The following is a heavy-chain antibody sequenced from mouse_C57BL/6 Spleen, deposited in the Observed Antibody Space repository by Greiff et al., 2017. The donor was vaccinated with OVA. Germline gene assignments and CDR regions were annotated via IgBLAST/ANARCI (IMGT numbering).Heavy chain of an antibody. V-gene: IGHV1-55*01. J-gene: IGHJ4*01. CDR1: GYTFTSYW. CDR2: IYPGSGST. CDR3: ARGYAMDY. Sequence: QVQLQQPGAELVKPGASVKMSCKASGYTFTSYWITWVKQRPGQGLEWIGDIYPGSGSTNYNEKFKSKATLTGDTSSSTAYMQLSSLTSEDSAVYYCARGYAMDYWGQGTSVTVSS.